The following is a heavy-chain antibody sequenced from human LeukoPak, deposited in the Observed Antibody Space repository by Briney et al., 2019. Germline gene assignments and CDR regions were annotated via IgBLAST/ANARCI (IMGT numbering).Heavy chain of an antibody. CDR1: GYSISSGYH. V-gene: IGHV4-38-2*01. J-gene: IGHJ4*02. CDR2: IYHNGNT. Sequence: SETLSLTCAVSGYSISSGYHWGWIRQRPGKGLEGIGSIYHNGNTYYTPSLKSRVTISVDTSMNQFSLKLTSVTAADTAVYYCARTRYCSGSTCYSPELFDSWGQGTLVTVSS. CDR3: ARTRYCSGSTCYSPELFDS. D-gene: IGHD2-15*01.